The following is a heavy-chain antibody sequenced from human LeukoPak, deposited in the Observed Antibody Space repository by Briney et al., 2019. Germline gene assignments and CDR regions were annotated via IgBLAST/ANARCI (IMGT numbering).Heavy chain of an antibody. D-gene: IGHD4-17*01. CDR1: GFTFSSYS. Sequence: GGSLRLSCAASGFTFSSYSMNWVRQAPGKGLEWVSSISSSSSYIYYADSVKGRFTISRDNAKNSLYLQMNSLRAEDTAVYYCARVYREGVPKFYGDYAYHYYYMDVWGKGTTVTVSS. V-gene: IGHV3-21*01. J-gene: IGHJ6*03. CDR3: ARVYREGVPKFYGDYAYHYYYMDV. CDR2: ISSSSSYI.